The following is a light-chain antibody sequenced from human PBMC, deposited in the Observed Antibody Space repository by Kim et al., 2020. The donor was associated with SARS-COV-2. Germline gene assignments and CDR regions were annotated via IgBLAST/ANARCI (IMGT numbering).Light chain of an antibody. CDR1: NSYVDGYNY. V-gene: IGLV2-14*03. Sequence: GQSFTLSYAGANSYVDGYNYVSRYQQHPGKAPKHMVYDVSNRPSGVSNRFSGSKSGNTASLTIYGLQAEDEADYYCSSYTSSSTLVFGTGTKVTVL. CDR3: SSYTSSSTLV. CDR2: DVS. J-gene: IGLJ1*01.